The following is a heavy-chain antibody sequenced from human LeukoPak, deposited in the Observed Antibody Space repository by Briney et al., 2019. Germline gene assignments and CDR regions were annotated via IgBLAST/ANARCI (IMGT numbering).Heavy chain of an antibody. CDR3: AREEVKSFDN. Sequence: PGGSLRLSCVASGFPFSSYWMTWVRQAPGKGLEWVANIKQDGSKKSYVDSVKGRFTISRDNAKNSLYLQMNSLRVEDTAVYFCAREEVKSFDNWGQGTLVTVSS. CDR1: GFPFSSYW. CDR2: IKQDGSKK. J-gene: IGHJ4*02. V-gene: IGHV3-7*03.